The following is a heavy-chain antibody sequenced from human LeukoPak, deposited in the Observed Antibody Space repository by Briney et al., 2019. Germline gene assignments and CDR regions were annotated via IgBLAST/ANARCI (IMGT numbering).Heavy chain of an antibody. CDR1: GGSISSYY. CDR2: IYYSGST. CDR3: ARVARTWELLSGTRYYFDY. J-gene: IGHJ4*02. V-gene: IGHV4-59*01. Sequence: PSETLSLTCTVSGGSISSYYWSWIRQPPGKGLEWIGYIYYSGSTNYNPSLKSRVTISVDTSKNQFSLKLSSVTAADTAVYYCARVARTWELLSGTRYYFDYWGQGTLVTVSS. D-gene: IGHD1-26*01.